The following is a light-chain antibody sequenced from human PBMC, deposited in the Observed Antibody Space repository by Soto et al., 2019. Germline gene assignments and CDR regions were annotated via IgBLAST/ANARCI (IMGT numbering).Light chain of an antibody. CDR3: QQYNNWLPLT. J-gene: IGKJ4*01. CDR1: QTVSNN. Sequence: EIVMTQSPATLSVSPGERATLSCRASQTVSNNLAWYQQKPGQAPRLLIYGASTRATGIPARFSGSGSGTEFTLTISSLQSEDFEVYYCQQYNNWLPLTFGGGTKVEIK. CDR2: GAS. V-gene: IGKV3-15*01.